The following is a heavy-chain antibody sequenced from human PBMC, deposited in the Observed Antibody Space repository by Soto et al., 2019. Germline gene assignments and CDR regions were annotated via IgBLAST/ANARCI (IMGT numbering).Heavy chain of an antibody. CDR2: IDPSDSYT. Sequence: GESLKISCKGSGYTFTSYWISWVRQMPGKGLEWMWRIDPSDSYTNYSPSFQGHVTISADKSISTAYLQWSSLKASDTAMYYCARHGLNWFDPWGQGTLVTVSS. V-gene: IGHV5-10-1*01. CDR1: GYTFTSYW. J-gene: IGHJ5*02. CDR3: ARHGLNWFDP.